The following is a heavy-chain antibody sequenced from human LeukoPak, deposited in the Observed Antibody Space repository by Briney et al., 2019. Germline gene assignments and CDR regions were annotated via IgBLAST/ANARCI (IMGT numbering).Heavy chain of an antibody. CDR2: ISSSSSYI. D-gene: IGHD6-19*01. CDR3: ARDRYSSGWYGAFYYYYYMDV. V-gene: IGHV3-21*01. CDR1: GFTFSSYS. Sequence: KPGGSLRLSCAASGFTFSSYSMNWVRQAPGKGLEWVSSISSSSSYIYYADSVKGRFTISRDNAKNSLYLQMNSLRAEDTAVYYCARDRYSSGWYGAFYYYYYMDVWGKGTTVTISS. J-gene: IGHJ6*03.